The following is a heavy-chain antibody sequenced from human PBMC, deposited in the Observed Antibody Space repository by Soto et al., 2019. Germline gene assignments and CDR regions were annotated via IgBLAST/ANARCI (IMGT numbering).Heavy chain of an antibody. V-gene: IGHV1-69*02. Sequence: SVKVSCKASGGTFSSYTISWVRQAPGQGLEWMGRIIPILGIANYAQKFQGRVTITADKSTSTAYMELSSLRSEDTAVYYCAKPGTGYCSSTSCVDDAFDIWGQGTMVTVSS. J-gene: IGHJ3*02. CDR1: GGTFSSYT. D-gene: IGHD2-2*03. CDR3: AKPGTGYCSSTSCVDDAFDI. CDR2: IIPILGIA.